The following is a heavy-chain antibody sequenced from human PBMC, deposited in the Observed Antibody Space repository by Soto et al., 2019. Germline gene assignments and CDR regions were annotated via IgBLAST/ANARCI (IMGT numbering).Heavy chain of an antibody. V-gene: IGHV1-3*01. J-gene: IGHJ6*02. CDR2: INAGNGNT. Sequence: QVQLVQSGAEVKKPGASVKVSCKASGYTFTSYAMHWVRQAPGQRLEWMGWINAGNGNTKYSQKFQGRVTITRDTSASTDYMELSSLRSEDTAVYYCARTVGYYYGMDVWGQVTTVTVSS. CDR3: ARTVGYYYGMDV. CDR1: GYTFTSYA. D-gene: IGHD4-17*01.